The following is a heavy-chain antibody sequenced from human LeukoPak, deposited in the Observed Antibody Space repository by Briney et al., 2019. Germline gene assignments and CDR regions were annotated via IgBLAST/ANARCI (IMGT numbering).Heavy chain of an antibody. J-gene: IGHJ1*01. V-gene: IGHV3-30-3*01. CDR3: ASGYVGGTPPWGKYYYDSSGYYRFAECFQH. Sequence: GRSLRLSCEASGFTFSSEGRHWVRQAPGKGLEWVAVISYDGSNKYYADSVKGRFTISRDNSKNTLYLQMNSLRAEDTAVYYCASGYVGGTPPWGKYYYDSSGYYRFAECFQHWGQGTLVTVSS. CDR2: ISYDGSNK. D-gene: IGHD3-22*01. CDR1: GFTFSSEG.